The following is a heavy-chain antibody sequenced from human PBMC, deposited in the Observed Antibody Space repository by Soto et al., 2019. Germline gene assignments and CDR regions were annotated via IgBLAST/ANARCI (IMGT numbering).Heavy chain of an antibody. J-gene: IGHJ6*02. CDR1: GYTFTSYD. V-gene: IGHV1-8*01. Sequence: ASVKVSCKASGYTFTSYDINWVRQATGQGLEWMGWMNPNSGNTGYAQKFQGRVTMTRNTSISTAYMELSSLRSEDTAVYYCARDQGITTFGVYSMYYYGMDVRAQRTTVTFSS. CDR2: MNPNSGNT. CDR3: ARDQGITTFGVYSMYYYGMDV. D-gene: IGHD3-3*01.